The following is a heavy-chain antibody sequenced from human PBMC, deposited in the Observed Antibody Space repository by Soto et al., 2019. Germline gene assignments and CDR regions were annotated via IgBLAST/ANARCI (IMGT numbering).Heavy chain of an antibody. V-gene: IGHV4-61*01. Sequence: SETLSLTCTVSGDSVTSVSDYWSWIRQPPGKGLEWIGYIYYSGSADYSPSLGSRVTISIDTSKDQFSLKLTSVAAADTAVYYCARGVGFGYYYYHMDLWGQGTTVTVSS. CDR2: IYYSGSA. J-gene: IGHJ6*02. D-gene: IGHD3-10*01. CDR3: ARGVGFGYYYYHMDL. CDR1: GDSVTSVSDY.